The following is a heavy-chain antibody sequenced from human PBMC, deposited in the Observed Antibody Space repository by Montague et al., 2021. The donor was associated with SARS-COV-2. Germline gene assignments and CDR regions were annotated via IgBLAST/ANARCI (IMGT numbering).Heavy chain of an antibody. V-gene: IGHV1-8*01. J-gene: IGHJ2*01. CDR1: GYTFTSYD. CDR3: ARGGVWGWQQLVRVYWYFDL. D-gene: IGHD6-13*01. CDR2: MNPNSGNT. Sequence: SVKVSCKASGYTFTSYDINWVRQATGQGLEWMGWMNPNSGNTGYXQKFQGRVTMTRNTSISTAYMELSSLRSEDTAVYYCARGGVWGWQQLVRVYWYFDLWGRGTLVTVSS.